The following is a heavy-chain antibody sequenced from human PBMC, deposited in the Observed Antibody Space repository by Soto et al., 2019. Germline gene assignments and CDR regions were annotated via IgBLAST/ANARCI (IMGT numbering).Heavy chain of an antibody. CDR3: VRAPEQRPFDY. CDR2: TNSDGSSV. J-gene: IGHJ4*02. D-gene: IGHD6-25*01. Sequence: EVQLVESGGGLVQPGGSLRLSCAASGFTLSDNWIHWVRRVPGKGLAWVSRTNSDGSSVTYADSLKGRFTLCRDNAKYTWFLERDSLRVEDTAMYYCVRAPEQRPFDYWGQGTLVTVSS. CDR1: GFTLSDNW. V-gene: IGHV3-74*03.